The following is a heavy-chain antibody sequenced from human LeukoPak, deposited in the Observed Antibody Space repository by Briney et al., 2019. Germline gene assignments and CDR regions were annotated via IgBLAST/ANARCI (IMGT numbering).Heavy chain of an antibody. J-gene: IGHJ4*02. Sequence: GGSLRLSCAASGFTFSSYAMSWVRQAPGKGLEWVSAISGSGGSTYYADSVKGRFTISRDNAKNSLYLQMNSLRAEDTAVYYCAREGIAAAGTDYWGQGTLVTVSS. V-gene: IGHV3-23*01. CDR3: AREGIAAAGTDY. CDR1: GFTFSSYA. CDR2: ISGSGGST. D-gene: IGHD6-13*01.